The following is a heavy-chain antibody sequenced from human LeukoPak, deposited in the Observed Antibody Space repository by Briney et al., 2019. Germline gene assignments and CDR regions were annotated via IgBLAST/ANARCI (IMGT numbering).Heavy chain of an antibody. D-gene: IGHD3-16*01. V-gene: IGHV1-18*01. CDR3: ARDPSYDYVWGSYAQWVNWFDP. J-gene: IGHJ5*02. CDR1: GYTFTSYG. Sequence: ASVKVSCKASGYTFTSYGISWVRQAPGQGLEWMGWISAYNGNTNYAQKLQGRVTMTTDTSTSTAYMELRSLRSDDTAVYYCARDPSYDYVWGSYAQWVNWFDPWGQGTLVTVSS. CDR2: ISAYNGNT.